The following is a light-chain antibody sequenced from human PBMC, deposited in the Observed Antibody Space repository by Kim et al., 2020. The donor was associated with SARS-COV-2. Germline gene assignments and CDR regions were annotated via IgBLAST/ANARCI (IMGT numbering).Light chain of an antibody. CDR1: SGDVVGYNN. J-gene: IGLJ3*02. V-gene: IGLV2-8*01. Sequence: GPAVTIYSTGTSGDVVGYNNVSWYQHHPGKAPKLMIYEVSKRPSGVPDRFSGSKSDNTASLTVSGLQAGDEADYYCCSYSGSNTLVFGGGTQLTVL. CDR2: EVS. CDR3: CSYSGSNTLV.